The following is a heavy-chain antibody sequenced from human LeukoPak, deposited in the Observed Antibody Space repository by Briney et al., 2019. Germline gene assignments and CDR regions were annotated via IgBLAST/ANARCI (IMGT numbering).Heavy chain of an antibody. CDR1: GFTVSNYW. J-gene: IGHJ4*02. V-gene: IGHV3-74*01. CDR3: ARGRGASMDY. Sequence: PGGSLRLSCAASGFTVSNYWMHWVRQAPGKGLVWVSRIYGDGSSASYADSVKGRFTISRDNAKNTLYLQMNSLRAEDTAVYYCARGRGASMDYCGQGTLVTVSS. D-gene: IGHD1-26*01. CDR2: IYGDGSSA.